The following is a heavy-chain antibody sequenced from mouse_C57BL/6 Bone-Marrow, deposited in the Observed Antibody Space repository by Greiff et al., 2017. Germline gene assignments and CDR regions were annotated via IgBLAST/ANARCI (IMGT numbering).Heavy chain of an antibody. CDR3: ARRAITTVVAPLMDY. V-gene: IGHV14-3*01. J-gene: IGHJ4*01. Sequence: EVQLQESVAELVRPGASVKLSCTASGFNIKNTYMHWVKQRPEQGLEWIGRIDPANGNTKYAPKFQGKATITADTSSNTAYLQLSSLTSEDTAIYYWARRAITTVVAPLMDYWGQGTSVTVSS. CDR1: GFNIKNTY. CDR2: IDPANGNT. D-gene: IGHD1-1*01.